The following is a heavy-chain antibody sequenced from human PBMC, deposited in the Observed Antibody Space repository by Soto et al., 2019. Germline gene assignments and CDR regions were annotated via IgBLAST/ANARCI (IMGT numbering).Heavy chain of an antibody. CDR2: ISESGNMI. D-gene: IGHD5-12*01. CDR3: AGYAAAVLGNRFDP. CDR1: GFTFNDYY. Sequence: GGSLRLSCAASGFTFNDYYMSWIRLAPGKGLEWLSYISESGNMIYYAASVKGRFTISRDNAKNSLYLQMNSLRAEDTAVYYCAGYAAAVLGNRFDPWGQGTLVTVSS. J-gene: IGHJ5*02. V-gene: IGHV3-11*01.